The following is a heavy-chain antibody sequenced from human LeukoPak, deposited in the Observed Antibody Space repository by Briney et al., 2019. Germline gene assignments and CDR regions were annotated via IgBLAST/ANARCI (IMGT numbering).Heavy chain of an antibody. CDR3: ARGYWFYFDY. Sequence: SETLSLTCTVSGGSISSYYWSWIRQPAGKGLEWIGRIYTRGTTSYNPSLKSRVTISADTSKNRFSLKLSSVTAADTAVYYCARGYWFYFDYWGQGTLVTVSS. CDR2: IYTRGTT. CDR1: GGSISSYY. J-gene: IGHJ4*02. V-gene: IGHV4-4*07. D-gene: IGHD2-8*02.